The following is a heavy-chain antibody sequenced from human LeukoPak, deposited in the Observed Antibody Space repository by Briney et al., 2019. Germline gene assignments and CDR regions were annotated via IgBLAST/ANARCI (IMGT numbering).Heavy chain of an antibody. CDR2: ISAYNGNT. D-gene: IGHD4-23*01. CDR3: ARSRQPRWRPFDP. V-gene: IGHV1-18*01. Sequence: GASVKVSCKASGYTFTRYGISWMRQAPGQGLEWMGWISAYNGNTNYAQKLQGRVTMTTDTSTSTAYLELTSLRSDDTAVYYCARSRQPRWRPFDPWGQGTLVTVSS. CDR1: GYTFTRYG. J-gene: IGHJ5*02.